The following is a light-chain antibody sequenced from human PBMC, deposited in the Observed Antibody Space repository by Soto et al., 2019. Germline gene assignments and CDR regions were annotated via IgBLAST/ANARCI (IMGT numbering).Light chain of an antibody. CDR1: SSNIGSNT. Sequence: QSVLTQPPSTSGTPGQRVTISCSGSSSNIGSNTVSWYQQLPGTAPKLLIYGSNQRPSGVPDRFSGSKSGTSASLAISGLQSEDEADYYCAAWDGSLNGVLFGGGTKVTVL. V-gene: IGLV1-44*01. CDR2: GSN. J-gene: IGLJ2*01. CDR3: AAWDGSLNGVL.